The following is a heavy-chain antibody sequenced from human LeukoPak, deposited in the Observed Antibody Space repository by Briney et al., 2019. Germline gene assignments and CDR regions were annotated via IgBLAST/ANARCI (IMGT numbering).Heavy chain of an antibody. J-gene: IGHJ4*02. Sequence: PGGSLRLSCAASGFTFSSYAMSWVRQAPGKGLEWVSAISGSGGSTYYADSVKGRFTISRDNSKNTLYLQMNSLRAEDTAVYYCAKNYKGRYGDFSYFDYWGQGTLVTVSS. CDR3: AKNYKGRYGDFSYFDY. V-gene: IGHV3-23*01. D-gene: IGHD4-17*01. CDR2: ISGSGGST. CDR1: GFTFSSYA.